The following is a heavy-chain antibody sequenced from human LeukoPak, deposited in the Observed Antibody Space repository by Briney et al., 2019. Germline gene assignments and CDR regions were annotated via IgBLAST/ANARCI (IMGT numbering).Heavy chain of an antibody. D-gene: IGHD5-18*01. V-gene: IGHV4-38-2*02. J-gene: IGHJ3*02. CDR3: ARDPRDTEWLGAFDI. CDR1: GYSISSGYY. CDR2: IYHSGIT. Sequence: RPSETLSLTCTVSGYSISSGYYWGRIRQPPGKGLVWIGSIYHSGITYYNPSLKSRVTISVDTSKNLFSLKLSSVTAGDTAVYYCARDPRDTEWLGAFDIWGQGTMVTVSS.